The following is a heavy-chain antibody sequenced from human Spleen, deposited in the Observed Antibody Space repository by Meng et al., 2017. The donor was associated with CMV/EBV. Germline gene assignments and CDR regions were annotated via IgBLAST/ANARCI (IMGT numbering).Heavy chain of an antibody. CDR3: ATSYYDGSGYSTGDF. J-gene: IGHJ4*02. Sequence: GGSLRLSCAASGFTVSSNYMSWVRQAPGKGLEWVSVMYSGGNTYYADSVKGRFTISRDDSKNTVYLQMNSLRVEDTAVYYCATSYYDGSGYSTGDFWGQGTLVTVSS. CDR2: MYSGGNT. V-gene: IGHV3-53*01. CDR1: GFTVSSNY. D-gene: IGHD3-22*01.